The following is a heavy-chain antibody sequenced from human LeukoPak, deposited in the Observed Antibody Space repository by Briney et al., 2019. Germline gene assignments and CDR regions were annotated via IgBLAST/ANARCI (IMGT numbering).Heavy chain of an antibody. J-gene: IGHJ4*02. CDR1: GYTFTGYY. CDR3: ARDRSDSSGYYFPLDY. Sequence: GASVKVSCKASGYTFTGYYMHWVRQAPGQGLEYMGWINPNNGGTNYAQKLQGRVTMTTDTSTSTAYMELRSLRSDDTAMYYCARDRSDSSGYYFPLDYWGQGTLVTVSS. V-gene: IGHV1-2*02. CDR2: INPNNGGT. D-gene: IGHD3-22*01.